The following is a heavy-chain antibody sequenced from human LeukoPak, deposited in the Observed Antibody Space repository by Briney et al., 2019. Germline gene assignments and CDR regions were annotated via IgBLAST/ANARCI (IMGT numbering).Heavy chain of an antibody. D-gene: IGHD2-2*01. CDR3: AREVPAATDWYYLDH. Sequence: SVKVSCKASGGTFSSYAISWVRQAPGQGLEWMGRIIPILGIANYAQKFQGRVTITADKSTSTAYMELSSLRSEDTAVYYCAREVPAATDWYYLDHWGQGTLVTVSS. J-gene: IGHJ4*02. V-gene: IGHV1-69*04. CDR1: GGTFSSYA. CDR2: IIPILGIA.